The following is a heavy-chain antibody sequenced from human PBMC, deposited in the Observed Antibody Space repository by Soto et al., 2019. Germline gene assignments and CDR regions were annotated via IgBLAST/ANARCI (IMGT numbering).Heavy chain of an antibody. J-gene: IGHJ2*01. CDR3: ARGKEIPDYWNFDL. CDR2: INPNSGGT. Sequence: QVQLVQSGAEVKEPGASVKVSCKASGYSFTDHYMHWVRQAPGQGLEWMGWINPNSGGTKSAQQFQGMVTMTRDTSISTAYMELTRLRFDDTAVFYCARGKEIPDYWNFDLWGRGTLVTVSS. V-gene: IGHV1-2*02. CDR1: GYSFTDHY. D-gene: IGHD2-2*02.